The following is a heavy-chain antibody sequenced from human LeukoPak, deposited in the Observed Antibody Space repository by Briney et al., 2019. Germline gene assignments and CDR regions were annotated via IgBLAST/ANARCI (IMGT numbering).Heavy chain of an antibody. CDR3: ARANIDFWFDP. J-gene: IGHJ5*02. CDR2: INPNSGGT. D-gene: IGHD3-3*01. CDR1: GYTFTSYG. V-gene: IGHV1-2*02. Sequence: ASVKVSCKASGYTFTSYGISWVRQAPGQGLEWMGWINPNSGGTNYAQKFQGRVTMTRDTSISTAYMELSRLRSDDTAVYYCARANIDFWFDPWGQGTLVTVSS.